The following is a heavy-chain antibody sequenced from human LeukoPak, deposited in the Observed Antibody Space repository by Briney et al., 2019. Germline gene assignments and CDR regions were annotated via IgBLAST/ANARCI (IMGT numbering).Heavy chain of an antibody. J-gene: IGHJ6*02. CDR3: ARGGVGASSYYYYGMDV. Sequence: ASVRVSCKASGYTFTSYAMNWVRQAPGQRLEWMGWINAGNGNTKYSQKFQGRVTITRDTSASTAHMEVSSLRSEDTAVYYCARGGVGASSYYYYGMDVWGQGTAVTVSS. D-gene: IGHD1-26*01. V-gene: IGHV1-3*01. CDR2: INAGNGNT. CDR1: GYTFTSYA.